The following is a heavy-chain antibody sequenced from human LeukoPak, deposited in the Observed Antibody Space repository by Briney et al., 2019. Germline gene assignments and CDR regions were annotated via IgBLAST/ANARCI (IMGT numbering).Heavy chain of an antibody. CDR2: ISVSGGST. V-gene: IGHV3-23*01. CDR3: ANSRKLELLLG. D-gene: IGHD2-2*01. J-gene: IGHJ4*02. Sequence: GGSLRLSCAASRFTFSSYAMSWVRQAPGKGLEWVSAISVSGGSTYYADSVKGRFTISRDNSKNTLYLQMNSLRAEDTAVYYCANSRKLELLLGWGQGTLVTVSS. CDR1: RFTFSSYA.